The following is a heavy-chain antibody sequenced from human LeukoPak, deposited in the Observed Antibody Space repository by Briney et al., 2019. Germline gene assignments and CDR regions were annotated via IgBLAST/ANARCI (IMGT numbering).Heavy chain of an antibody. CDR1: GFTFTNAW. Sequence: GGSLRLSCAASGFTFTNAWVSWVRQAPGKGLEWVGRIKSKTDGGTTDFAAPVRGRFTISRDDAINSLYLQMSSLETEDTAVYYCTIDKRFYSDSWGQGALVTVSS. D-gene: IGHD6-25*01. J-gene: IGHJ4*02. CDR3: TIDKRFYSDS. CDR2: IKSKTDGGTT. V-gene: IGHV3-15*01.